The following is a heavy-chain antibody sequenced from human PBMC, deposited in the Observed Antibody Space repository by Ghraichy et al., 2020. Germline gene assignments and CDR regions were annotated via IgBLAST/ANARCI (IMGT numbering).Heavy chain of an antibody. CDR1: GGSISSYY. J-gene: IGHJ5*02. V-gene: IGHV4-4*07. Sequence: SETLSLTCTVSGGSISSYYWSWIRQPAGKGLEWIGRIYTSGSTNYNPSLKSRVTMSVDTSKNQFSLKLSSVTAADTAVYYCARDTPITIFGVVMPADWFDPWGQGTLVTGSS. CDR3: ARDTPITIFGVVMPADWFDP. D-gene: IGHD3-3*01. CDR2: IYTSGST.